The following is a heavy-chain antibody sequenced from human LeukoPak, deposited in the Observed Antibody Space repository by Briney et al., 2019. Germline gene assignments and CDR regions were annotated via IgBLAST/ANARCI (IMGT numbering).Heavy chain of an antibody. CDR1: GFSFNLHG. Sequence: GGSLRLSCAASGFSFNLHGMNWVRQAPGKGLEWVAYIQYDGSNEQYAHSVKGRFRISRDSSKNILYLQMDSLRAEDTAVYYCAKDRCSNGIGCYYYYMDVWGKGTTVTISS. V-gene: IGHV3-30*02. CDR3: AKDRCSNGIGCYYYYMDV. D-gene: IGHD2-8*01. J-gene: IGHJ6*03. CDR2: IQYDGSNE.